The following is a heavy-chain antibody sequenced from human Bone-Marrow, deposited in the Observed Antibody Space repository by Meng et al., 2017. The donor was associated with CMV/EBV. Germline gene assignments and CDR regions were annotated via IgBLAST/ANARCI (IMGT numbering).Heavy chain of an antibody. Sequence: YGMHWVRQAPGKGLEWVAFIGYDGTDEHYLDSVKGRFTISRDNSKNTVYLQMNSLRAEDTAVYYCAKDRGGNFVVVPAGPSAFDIWGQGTMVTVSS. D-gene: IGHD2-2*01. CDR2: IGYDGTDE. CDR1: YG. CDR3: AKDRGGNFVVVPAGPSAFDI. V-gene: IGHV3-30*02. J-gene: IGHJ3*02.